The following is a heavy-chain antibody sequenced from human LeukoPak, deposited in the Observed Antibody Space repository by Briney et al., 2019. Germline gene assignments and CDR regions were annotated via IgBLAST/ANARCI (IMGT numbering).Heavy chain of an antibody. D-gene: IGHD2-8*01. CDR2: ISDCGDYT. Sequence: QPGGSLTLSCAGSGFTFSSYAMSWVRQAPGKGLEWVAVISDCGDYTSYAGSVRGRFTISRDNSRNTLYLQMISLRPEDKAVYYCAKDTSMGKYCTIGVCAPFDYWGEGSLVTVSS. CDR1: GFTFSSYA. V-gene: IGHV3-23*01. CDR3: AKDTSMGKYCTIGVCAPFDY. J-gene: IGHJ4*02.